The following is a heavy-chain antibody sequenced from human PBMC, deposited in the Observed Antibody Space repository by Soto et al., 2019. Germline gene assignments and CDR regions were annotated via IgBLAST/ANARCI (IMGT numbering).Heavy chain of an antibody. D-gene: IGHD6-19*01. CDR3: AREYSSGWYRG. Sequence: SLRLSCAASGFTFSSYWMSWVRQAPGKGLEWVANIKQDGSEKYYVDSVEGRFTISRDNAKNSLYLQMNSLRAEDTAVYYCAREYSSGWYRGWGQGTLVTVSS. V-gene: IGHV3-7*03. CDR2: IKQDGSEK. CDR1: GFTFSSYW. J-gene: IGHJ4*02.